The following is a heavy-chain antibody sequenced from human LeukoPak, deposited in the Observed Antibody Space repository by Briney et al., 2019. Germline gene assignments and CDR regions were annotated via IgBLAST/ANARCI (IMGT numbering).Heavy chain of an antibody. CDR3: AKANYYGSGSYYNSGGFDY. V-gene: IGHV3-21*04. CDR2: ISSSSSYI. Sequence: GGSLRLSCAASGFTFSSYSMNWVRQAPGKGLEWVSSISSSSSYIYYADSVKGRFTISRDNAKNSLYLQMNSLRAEDTALYYCAKANYYGSGSYYNSGGFDYWGQGTLVTVSS. J-gene: IGHJ4*02. CDR1: GFTFSSYS. D-gene: IGHD3-10*01.